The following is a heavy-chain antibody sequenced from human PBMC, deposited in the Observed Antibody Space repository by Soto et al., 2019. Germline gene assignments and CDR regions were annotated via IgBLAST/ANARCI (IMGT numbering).Heavy chain of an antibody. J-gene: IGHJ6*02. CDR1: GGTFGSYT. CDR3: AMQKAMPPHFFPGMGV. CDR2: IIPMFGTA. Sequence: QVHLVQSGAEVKKPGSSVTVSCTASGGTFGSYTVTWVRQAPGQGLEWMGEIIPMFGTASYAQKFQGRVTLTADKSTTTANMELSMLSSDDTAVYFCAMQKAMPPHFFPGMGVWGQGTTVTVSS. D-gene: IGHD2-2*01. V-gene: IGHV1-69*06.